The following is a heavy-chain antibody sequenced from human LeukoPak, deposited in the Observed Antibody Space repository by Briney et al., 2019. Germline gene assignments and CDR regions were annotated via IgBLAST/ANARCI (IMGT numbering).Heavy chain of an antibody. Sequence: SETLSLTCTVSGGSISSYYLNGIRGPPGKGLEGIGYIYYSGSTNYNPSLKSRVNISLDTSKNQFSLKLSSVTAADTAVYYCARSGSYAAAGDYWGQGTLVTVSS. CDR1: GGSISSYY. V-gene: IGHV4-59*08. J-gene: IGHJ4*02. D-gene: IGHD2-15*01. CDR2: IYYSGST. CDR3: ARSGSYAAAGDY.